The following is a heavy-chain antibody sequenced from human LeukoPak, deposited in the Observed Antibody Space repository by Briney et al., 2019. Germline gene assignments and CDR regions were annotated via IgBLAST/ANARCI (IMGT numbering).Heavy chain of an antibody. CDR2: TRYRSTWNT. CDR1: GDSVSSKSAS. CDR3: VRDFNWAFDY. J-gene: IGHJ4*02. D-gene: IGHD7-27*01. V-gene: IGHV6-1*01. Sequence: SQTLSLTCAISGDSVSSKSASWNWIRQSPSRGLEYLGRTRYRSTWNTFYSSSVQGRVTINADTSRNQVSLRLNSVTPEDTALYYCVRDFNWAFDYWGQGTLVTVSS.